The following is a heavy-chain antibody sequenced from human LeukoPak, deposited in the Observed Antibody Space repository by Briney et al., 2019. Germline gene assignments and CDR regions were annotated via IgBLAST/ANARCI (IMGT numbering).Heavy chain of an antibody. V-gene: IGHV3-30*18. D-gene: IGHD2-21*02. CDR3: AKDGEAYCGGDCYPSGFDI. J-gene: IGHJ3*02. CDR1: GFTFSSYG. CDR2: ISYDGSNK. Sequence: GGSLRLSCAASGFTFSSYGMHWVRQAPGKGLEWVAVISYDGSNKYYADSVKGRFTISRDNSKNTLYLPMNSLRAEDTAVYYCAKDGEAYCGGDCYPSGFDIWGQGTMVTVSS.